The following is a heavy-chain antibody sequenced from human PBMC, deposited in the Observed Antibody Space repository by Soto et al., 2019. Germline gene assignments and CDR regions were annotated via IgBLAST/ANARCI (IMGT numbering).Heavy chain of an antibody. V-gene: IGHV3-30*18. J-gene: IGHJ4*02. CDR1: GFTFSSYG. D-gene: IGHD3-22*01. Sequence: QVQLVESGGGVVQPGRSLRLSCAVSGFTFSSYGMHWVRQAPGKGLEWVAHISYDGSNEHYVESVKGRFTISRDNSKNKLYLQMNKLRAEETAVYYCAKNKYYHDRSGYYIFDDWGQGTLVTVSS. CDR3: AKNKYYHDRSGYYIFDD. CDR2: ISYDGSNE.